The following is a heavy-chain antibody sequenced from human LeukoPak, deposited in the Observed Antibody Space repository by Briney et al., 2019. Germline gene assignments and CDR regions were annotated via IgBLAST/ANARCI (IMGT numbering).Heavy chain of an antibody. J-gene: IGHJ4*02. CDR3: ARDNPVGASY. Sequence: SETLSLTCAVYGGSFSGYYWSWIRQPPGKGLEWIGEINHSGSTNYNPSLKSRVTISVDTSKNQFSLKLSSVTAADTAVYYCARDNPVGASYWGQGTLVTVSS. D-gene: IGHD1-26*01. V-gene: IGHV4-34*01. CDR2: INHSGST. CDR1: GGSFSGYY.